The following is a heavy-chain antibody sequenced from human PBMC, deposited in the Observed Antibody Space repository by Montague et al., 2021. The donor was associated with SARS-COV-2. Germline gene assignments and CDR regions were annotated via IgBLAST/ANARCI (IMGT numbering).Heavy chain of an antibody. Sequence: SETLSLTCAVYGGSFSGNYWSWIRQPPGRGLEWIGEINHYGSTNYNPSLKSRVTMSVDTSKNQFSLKLSSVTAADTAVYYCARGLPVTTLFYYFGMDVWGQGTTVTASS. V-gene: IGHV4-34*01. D-gene: IGHD4-11*01. J-gene: IGHJ6*02. CDR3: ARGLPVTTLFYYFGMDV. CDR2: INHYGST. CDR1: GGSFSGNY.